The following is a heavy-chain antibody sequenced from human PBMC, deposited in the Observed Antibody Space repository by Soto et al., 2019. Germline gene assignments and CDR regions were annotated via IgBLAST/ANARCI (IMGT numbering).Heavy chain of an antibody. CDR1: GFSFENYG. Sequence: QVQMVESGGGVVQPGRSLRLSCAASGFSFENYGMHWVRQAPGRGLEWVAIIWYDGSLQYYAAAVKGRFTISRDNSKNKLNLEMNSLKAEDTAVYYCANLWGDGYNLGQDYNGMDVWGQGTTVIVSS. CDR3: ANLWGDGYNLGQDYNGMDV. J-gene: IGHJ6*02. V-gene: IGHV3-33*06. D-gene: IGHD5-12*01. CDR2: IWYDGSLQ.